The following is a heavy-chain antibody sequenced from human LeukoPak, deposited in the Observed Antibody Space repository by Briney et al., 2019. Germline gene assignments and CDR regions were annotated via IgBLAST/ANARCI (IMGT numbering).Heavy chain of an antibody. CDR3: ARAEYYYDSSGYTRSYNFDY. CDR1: GGSISSYY. CDR2: IYYSGST. D-gene: IGHD3-22*01. Sequence: PSETLSLTCTVSGGSISSYYWSWIRQPPGKGLEWIGYIYYSGSTNYNPSLKSRVTISVDTSKNQFSLKLSSVTAADTAVYYCARAEYYYDSSGYTRSYNFDYWGQGTLVTVSS. V-gene: IGHV4-59*01. J-gene: IGHJ4*02.